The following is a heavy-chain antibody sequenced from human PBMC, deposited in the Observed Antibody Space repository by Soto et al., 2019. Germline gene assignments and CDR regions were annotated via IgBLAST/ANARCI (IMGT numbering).Heavy chain of an antibody. Sequence: EVQLVESGGGLVQPGGSLRLSCAASGFTVSSNYMSWVRQAPGKGLEWVSVIYSGGSTYYADSVKGRFTISRDNSKNTLYLQMNSLRVEDTAVYYCARSGYRQLWFDYWGQGTLVTVSS. CDR1: GFTVSSNY. J-gene: IGHJ4*02. V-gene: IGHV3-66*01. CDR3: ARSGYRQLWFDY. CDR2: IYSGGST. D-gene: IGHD5-18*01.